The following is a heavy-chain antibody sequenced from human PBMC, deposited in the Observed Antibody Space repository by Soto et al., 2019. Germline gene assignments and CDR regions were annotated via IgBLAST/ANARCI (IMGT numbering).Heavy chain of an antibody. CDR1: GFRFSDYP. CDR2: INRRGTST. D-gene: IGHD1-1*01. Sequence: GGSLRLSCVGSGFRFSDYPLNWVRQAPGQGLEWVANINRRGTSTNYVGSVRGRFSTSRDNTRNSFYLNMDSLRVGDTATYYCVRGTPTHGLDIWGRGTKVTVSS. CDR3: VRGTPTHGLDI. J-gene: IGHJ6*02. V-gene: IGHV3-7*03.